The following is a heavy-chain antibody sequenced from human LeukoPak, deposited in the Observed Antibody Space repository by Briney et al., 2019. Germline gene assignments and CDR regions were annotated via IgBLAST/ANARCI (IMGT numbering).Heavy chain of an antibody. V-gene: IGHV4-59*01. CDR1: GVSISSYY. CDR2: IYYSGST. Sequence: PSETLSLTCTVSGVSISSYYWSRIRQPPGKGLEWIGYIYYSGSTNYNPSLKSRVTISVDTSKNQFSLKLSSVTAADTAVYYCARGYDSSGYYHIDYWGQGTLVTVSS. D-gene: IGHD3-22*01. J-gene: IGHJ4*02. CDR3: ARGYDSSGYYHIDY.